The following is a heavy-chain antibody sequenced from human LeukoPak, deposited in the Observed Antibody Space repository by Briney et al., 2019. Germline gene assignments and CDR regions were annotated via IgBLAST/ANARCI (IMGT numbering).Heavy chain of an antibody. CDR2: INQDGSQK. Sequence: GGSLRLSCAASGFTFNNFWMHWVRQAPGKGLEWVANINQDGSQKYYVDSVRGRFSISRDNAKNSLYLQMNSLRAEDTALYYCARALSDRGQGTLVTVSS. J-gene: IGHJ4*02. CDR1: GFTFNNFW. CDR3: ARALSD. D-gene: IGHD2-21*01. V-gene: IGHV3-7*03.